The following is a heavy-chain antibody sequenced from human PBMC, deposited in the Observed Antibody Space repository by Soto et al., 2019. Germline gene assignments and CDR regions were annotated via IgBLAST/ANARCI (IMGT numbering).Heavy chain of an antibody. CDR1: GFSFSSYA. CDR3: AIGSIEYSASVDN. V-gene: IGHV3-23*01. Sequence: DVQLLESGGGLVQPGGSLRLSCAASGFSFSSYAMVWVRQAPGKGLEWVAVISARGGSSYFADSVKGRFTLSRDNSKNVLSLEMNSLRAEDTAIYFCAIGSIEYSASVDNWGQGTLVVVSS. J-gene: IGHJ4*02. D-gene: IGHD5-12*01. CDR2: ISARGGSS.